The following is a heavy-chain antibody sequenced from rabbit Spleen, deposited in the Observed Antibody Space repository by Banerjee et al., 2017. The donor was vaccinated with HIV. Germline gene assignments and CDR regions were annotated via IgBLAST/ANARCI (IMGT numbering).Heavy chain of an antibody. V-gene: IGHV1S40*01. CDR2: IYAGSSGST. J-gene: IGHJ4*01. CDR3: ARDAGRGDYIDGVFNL. D-gene: IGHD8-1*01. Sequence: QSLEESGGDLVKPGASLTLTCTASGFSFSSSYYMCWVRQAPGKGLECIACIYAGSSGSTYYANWAKGRFTISKTSSTTVTLQMTSLTVADTATYFCARDAGRGDYIDGVFNLWGPGTLVTVS. CDR1: GFSFSSSYY.